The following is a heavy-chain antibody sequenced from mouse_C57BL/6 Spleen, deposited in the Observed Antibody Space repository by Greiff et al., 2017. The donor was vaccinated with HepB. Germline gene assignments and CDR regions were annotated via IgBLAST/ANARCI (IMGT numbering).Heavy chain of an antibody. D-gene: IGHD2-3*01. J-gene: IGHJ2*01. CDR3: ARTGGYYIY. Sequence: QVQLQQPGAELVKPGASVKLSCKASGYTFTSYWMQWVKQRPGQGLEWIGEIDPSDSYTNYNQKFKGKATLTVDTSSSTAYMQLSSLTSEDSAVYYCARTGGYYIYWGQGTTLTVSS. CDR1: GYTFTSYW. CDR2: IDPSDSYT. V-gene: IGHV1-50*01.